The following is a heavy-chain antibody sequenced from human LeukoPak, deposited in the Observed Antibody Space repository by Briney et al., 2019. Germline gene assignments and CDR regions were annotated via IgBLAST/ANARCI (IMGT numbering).Heavy chain of an antibody. D-gene: IGHD3-22*01. V-gene: IGHV4-34*01. CDR3: ARHDYYDSSGSAYYFDY. CDR2: INHSGST. CDR1: GGSFSGYY. Sequence: SETLSLTCAVYGGSFSGYYWSWIRQPPGKGLEWIGEINHSGSTNYNPSLKSRVTISVDTSKNQFSLKLSSVTAADTAVYYCARHDYYDSSGSAYYFDYWGQGTLVTVSS. J-gene: IGHJ4*02.